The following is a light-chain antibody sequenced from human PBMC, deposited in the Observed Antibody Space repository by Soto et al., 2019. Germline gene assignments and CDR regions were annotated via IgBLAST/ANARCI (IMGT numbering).Light chain of an antibody. Sequence: DIVMTQSPDSLAVSLGERATINCKSSQSVLYSSNNKNYLAWYQQKPGQPPKLLIYWASTRESGVPDRFSGSGSGTHLTLTISSLQAEDVAVYYCQQYYSTPEWTFGQGTKVEIK. CDR2: WAS. J-gene: IGKJ1*01. CDR3: QQYYSTPEWT. CDR1: QSVLYSSNNKNY. V-gene: IGKV4-1*01.